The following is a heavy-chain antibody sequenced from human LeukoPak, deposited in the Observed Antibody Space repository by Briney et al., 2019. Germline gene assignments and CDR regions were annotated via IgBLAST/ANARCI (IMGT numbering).Heavy chain of an antibody. J-gene: IGHJ5*02. Sequence: GGSLRLSCAASGFTFSDHYMSWIRQAPGKGLECVSYISSGGSTTYYTDSVKGRFTISRDNAKNTLYLQMNSPRAEDTAVYYCARGGDSGYYSYNWFDPWGQGTLVTVSS. CDR2: ISSGGSTT. CDR3: ARGGDSGYYSYNWFDP. V-gene: IGHV3-11*04. D-gene: IGHD3-22*01. CDR1: GFTFSDHY.